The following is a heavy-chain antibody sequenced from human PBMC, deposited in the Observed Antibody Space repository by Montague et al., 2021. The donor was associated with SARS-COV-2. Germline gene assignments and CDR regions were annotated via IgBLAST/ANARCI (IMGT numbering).Heavy chain of an antibody. V-gene: IGHV4-4*07. CDR3: ARDYSHCSGGSCVFDY. CDR2: IYSSGST. CDR1: GGSISNYY. D-gene: IGHD2-15*01. Sequence: SETLSLTCTVSGGSISNYYWSWIRPPAGKGLEWIGRIYSSGSTNYNPSLKSRIPMSVDTSKNQFSLKLSSVTAADTAIYYCARDYSHCSGGSCVFDYWGQGTLVTVSS. J-gene: IGHJ4*02.